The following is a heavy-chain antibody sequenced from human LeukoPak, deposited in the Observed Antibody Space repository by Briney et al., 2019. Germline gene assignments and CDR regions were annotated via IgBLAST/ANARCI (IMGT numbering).Heavy chain of an antibody. CDR2: ISGGGGST. D-gene: IGHD2-15*01. CDR3: AKGVGYASGGSCQQFGY. J-gene: IGHJ4*02. V-gene: IGHV3-23*01. Sequence: QTGGSLRLSWAASGFTFSTYRMNWVRQAPGEGLKWVSAISGGGGSTYYADSVKARITISRANSKNTLYLQMNSLRAEDTAVYYCAKGVGYASGGSCQQFGYWGQGTLVTVSS. CDR1: GFTFSTYR.